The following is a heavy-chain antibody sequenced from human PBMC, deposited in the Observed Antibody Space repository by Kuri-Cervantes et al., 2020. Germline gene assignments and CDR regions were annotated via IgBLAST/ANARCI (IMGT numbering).Heavy chain of an antibody. Sequence: ASVKVSCKASGYTFTSYAMHWVRQVPGQRLEWMGWINAGNGNTKYSQKFQGRVTITRDTSASTAYMELSSLRSEDTAVYYRAAAEVGIVVVPAATQFDYWGQGTLVTVSS. CDR1: GYTFTSYA. J-gene: IGHJ4*02. CDR2: INAGNGNT. D-gene: IGHD2-2*01. V-gene: IGHV1-3*01. CDR3: AAAEVGIVVVPAATQFDY.